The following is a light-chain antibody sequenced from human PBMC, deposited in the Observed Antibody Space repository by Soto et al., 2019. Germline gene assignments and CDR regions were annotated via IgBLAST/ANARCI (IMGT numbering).Light chain of an antibody. CDR1: QSLLHSSGYYF. Sequence: DIVMTQSPLSLPVTPGEPASISCRSSQSLLHSSGYYFLDWYLQKPGQSPQPLIYLGSNRASGGPDRFSGSGSGTDFTLKISRVEAEDVGVYYCMQALQTRTFGQGTKLEIK. J-gene: IGKJ2*02. V-gene: IGKV2-28*01. CDR3: MQALQTRT. CDR2: LGS.